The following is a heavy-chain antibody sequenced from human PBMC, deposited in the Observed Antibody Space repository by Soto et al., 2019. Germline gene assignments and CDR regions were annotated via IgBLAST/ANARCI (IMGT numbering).Heavy chain of an antibody. V-gene: IGHV3-33*01. CDR3: ARDSSSWFFDY. CDR2: IWYDGSNK. CDR1: GFTFSSYG. Sequence: QVQLVESGGGVVQPGRSLRLSCAASGFTFSSYGMHWVRQAPGKGLEWVAVIWYDGSNKYYADSVKGRFTISRDNSKNTLYLQMNSLRAEDTAVYYCARDSSSWFFDYWGQGTLVTVSS. J-gene: IGHJ4*02. D-gene: IGHD6-13*01.